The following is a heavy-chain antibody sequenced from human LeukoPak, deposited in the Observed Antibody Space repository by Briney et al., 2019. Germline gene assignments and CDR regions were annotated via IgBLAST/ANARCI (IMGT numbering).Heavy chain of an antibody. CDR2: INHSGST. CDR1: GGSISSSSYY. CDR3: ARMYYYDSSGPIV. Sequence: SETLSLTCTVSGGSISSSSYYWGWIRQPPGKGLEWIGEINHSGSTNYNPSLKSRVTISVDTSKNQFSLKLSSVTAADTAVYYCARMYYYDSSGPIVWGQGTTVTVSS. J-gene: IGHJ6*02. V-gene: IGHV4-39*07. D-gene: IGHD3-22*01.